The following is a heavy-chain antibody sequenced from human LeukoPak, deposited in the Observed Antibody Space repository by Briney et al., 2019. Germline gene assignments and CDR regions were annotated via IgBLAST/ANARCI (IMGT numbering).Heavy chain of an antibody. CDR1: GYTFTSYD. CDR2: INPNSGNT. CDR3: ARGGYDWGSSEYYFDY. V-gene: IGHV1-8*03. Sequence: ASVKVSCKASGYTFTSYDINWVRQATGQGLEWMGWINPNSGNTGYAQKFQGRVAITRNTSISTAYMELSSLRSEDTAVYYCARGGYDWGSSEYYFDYWGQGTLVTVSS. J-gene: IGHJ4*02. D-gene: IGHD3-16*01.